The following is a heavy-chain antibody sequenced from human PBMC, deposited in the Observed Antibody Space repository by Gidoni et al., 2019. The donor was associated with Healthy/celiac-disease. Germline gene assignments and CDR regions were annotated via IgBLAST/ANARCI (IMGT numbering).Heavy chain of an antibody. CDR1: GFTFGSYG. CDR3: AKDREGYYDSSGYYPLDY. V-gene: IGHV3-30*18. J-gene: IGHJ4*02. CDR2: ISYDVSNK. D-gene: IGHD3-22*01. Sequence: QVQLLESGGGVVQPGRSLSLSCAAYGFTFGSYGLHWVRQAPGKGLEWVAVISYDVSNKYYSDSVKGRFTISRYNSKNTLYLQMNSLRAEDTAVYYCAKDREGYYDSSGYYPLDYWGQGTLVTVSS.